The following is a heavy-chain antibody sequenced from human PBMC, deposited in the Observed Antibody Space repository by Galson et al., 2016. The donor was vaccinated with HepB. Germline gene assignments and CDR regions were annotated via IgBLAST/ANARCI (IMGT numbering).Heavy chain of an antibody. Sequence: SLRLSCAASGFTFSTSPMSWVRRAPGKGLQWVSAISPRGTDTYYADSVMGRFSISRDNSKTTVYLQMDSLRAEDTAVYYCARDNYGAFDPWGQGALVTVSS. CDR2: ISPRGTDT. CDR1: GFTFSTSP. D-gene: IGHD4/OR15-4a*01. CDR3: ARDNYGAFDP. J-gene: IGHJ5*02. V-gene: IGHV3-23*01.